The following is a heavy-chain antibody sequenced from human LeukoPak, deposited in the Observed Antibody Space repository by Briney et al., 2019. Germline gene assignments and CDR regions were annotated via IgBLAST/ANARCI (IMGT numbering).Heavy chain of an antibody. CDR3: ASTQQWLASYY. Sequence: SETLSLSCTVSGGSISRYYWSWFRHPPGKGLEWIGSFYNSGSTSYNPSLTSRVTISLDTSKNLFSLRLTSVTAADTAVYYCASTQQWLASYYWGQGALVTVSS. CDR2: FYNSGST. D-gene: IGHD6-19*01. CDR1: GGSISRYY. J-gene: IGHJ4*02. V-gene: IGHV4-59*08.